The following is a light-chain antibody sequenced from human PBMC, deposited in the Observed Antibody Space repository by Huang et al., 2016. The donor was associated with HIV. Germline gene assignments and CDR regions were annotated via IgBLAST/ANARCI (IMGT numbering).Light chain of an antibody. CDR3: QHYGTSPQT. Sequence: EIVLTQSPGTLSLSPGEGATLSCRASQSINNNYLAGVQQKPGQPPRLLIYVASSRATGVPDRCTGSGSGTDFNLTSSRLETEDCAMYFCQHYGTSPQTFGQGTKLEIK. CDR1: QSINNNY. V-gene: IGKV3-20*01. J-gene: IGKJ2*01. CDR2: VAS.